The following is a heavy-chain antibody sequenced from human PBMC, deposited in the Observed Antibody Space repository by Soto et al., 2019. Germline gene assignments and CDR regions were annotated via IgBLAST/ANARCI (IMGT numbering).Heavy chain of an antibody. Sequence: QVQLVQSGAEVKKPGASVKVSCKASGYTFTSYGISWVRQAPGQGLEWMGWISVYSGNTNYAQKLQGRVTMTADTSTSTTYKELRSVRSDETAVYYSARGGWDGYNDYWGQGTLVTVSS. V-gene: IGHV1-18*01. D-gene: IGHD5-12*01. CDR3: ARGGWDGYNDY. J-gene: IGHJ4*02. CDR2: ISVYSGNT. CDR1: GYTFTSYG.